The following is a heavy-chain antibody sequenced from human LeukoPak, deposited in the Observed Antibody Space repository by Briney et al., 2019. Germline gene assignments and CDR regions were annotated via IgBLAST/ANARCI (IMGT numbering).Heavy chain of an antibody. CDR2: IIGSGSTT. Sequence: AGGSLRLSRAASGFTFSSYEMNWVRQAPGKGLEWLSYIIGSGSTTQYADSVRDRFTISRDNDKNAVYLQMNSLRADDTAIYYCVRDRGGAYSGDNLFDSWGQGTLVTVSS. V-gene: IGHV3-48*03. D-gene: IGHD2-21*01. CDR3: VRDRGGAYSGDNLFDS. CDR1: GFTFSSYE. J-gene: IGHJ5*01.